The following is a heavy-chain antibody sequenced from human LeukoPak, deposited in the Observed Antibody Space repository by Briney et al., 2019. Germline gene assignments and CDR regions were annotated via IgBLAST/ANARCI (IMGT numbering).Heavy chain of an antibody. CDR1: GFTLSSYA. J-gene: IGHJ5*02. D-gene: IGHD5-18*01. CDR2: ISGSGGST. V-gene: IGHV3-23*01. CDR3: AKNQMGYSYGPNWFDP. Sequence: GGSLRLSCAASGFTLSSYAMSWVRQAPGKGLEWVSAISGSGGSTYYADSVKGRFTISRDNSKNTLYLQMNSLRAEDTAVYYCAKNQMGYSYGPNWFDPWGPGTLVTVSS.